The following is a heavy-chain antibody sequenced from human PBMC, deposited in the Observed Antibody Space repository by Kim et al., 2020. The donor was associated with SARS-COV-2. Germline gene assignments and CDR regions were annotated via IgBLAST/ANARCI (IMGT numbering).Heavy chain of an antibody. Sequence: GKGRLTISRDNSKTTLYLQMDSLRADATAVYYCAKPTQGLSLGYYFDYWGQGTLVTISS. V-gene: IGHV3-30*02. CDR3: AKPTQGLSLGYYFDY. D-gene: IGHD6-19*01. J-gene: IGHJ4*02.